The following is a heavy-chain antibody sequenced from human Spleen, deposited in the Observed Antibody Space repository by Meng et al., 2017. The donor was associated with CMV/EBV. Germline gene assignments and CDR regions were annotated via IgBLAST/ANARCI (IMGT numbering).Heavy chain of an antibody. CDR1: GFTVGDYA. CDR3: ARDYDFWSGYTYYFDY. D-gene: IGHD3-3*01. Sequence: GESLKISCTASGFTVGDYAMSWVRQAPGKGLEWVGFITSKGYGGTTEYAASVKGRFTISRDDSKNIAYLQMNSLRAEDTAVYYCARDYDFWSGYTYYFDYWGQGTLVTVSS. J-gene: IGHJ4*02. CDR2: ITSKGYGGTT. V-gene: IGHV3-49*04.